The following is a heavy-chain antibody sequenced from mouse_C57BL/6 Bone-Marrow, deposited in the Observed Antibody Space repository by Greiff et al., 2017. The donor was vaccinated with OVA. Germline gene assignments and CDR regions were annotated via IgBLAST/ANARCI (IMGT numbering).Heavy chain of an antibody. CDR3: TTGGLRRPYAMDY. CDR2: IDPENGDT. CDR1: GFNITDDY. D-gene: IGHD2-4*01. Sequence: VQLQQSGAELVRPGASVKLSCTASGFNITDDYMHWVKQRPEQGLEWIGWIDPENGDTEYGSNFQGKATITADTSSNTAYLQLSSLTSEDTAVYYCTTGGLRRPYAMDYWGQGTSVTVSS. V-gene: IGHV14-4*01. J-gene: IGHJ4*01.